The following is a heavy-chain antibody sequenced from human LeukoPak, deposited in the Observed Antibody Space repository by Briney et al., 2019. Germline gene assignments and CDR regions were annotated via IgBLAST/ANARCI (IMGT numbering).Heavy chain of an antibody. D-gene: IGHD3-9*01. J-gene: IGHJ4*02. CDR2: ISGSGSNT. CDR3: AKWYDILAGPPGY. V-gene: IGHV3-23*01. CDR1: GFTFSSYA. Sequence: GGSLRLSCAASGFTFSSYAMSWVRQAAGEWLEWDPAISGSGSNTYYADSVKGRSPPPRANSKNTRYQQMNSLRAENTAVYSCAKWYDILAGPPGYWGQGTLVTVSS.